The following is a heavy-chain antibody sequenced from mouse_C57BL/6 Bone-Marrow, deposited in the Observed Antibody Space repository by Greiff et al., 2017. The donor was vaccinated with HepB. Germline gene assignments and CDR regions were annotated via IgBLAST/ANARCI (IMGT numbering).Heavy chain of an antibody. CDR3: ARHGLFAY. J-gene: IGHJ3*01. D-gene: IGHD1-2*01. V-gene: IGHV1-69*01. Sequence: VQLQQPGAELVMPGASVKLSCKASGYTFTSYWMHWVKQRPGQGLEWIGEIDPSDSYTNYNQKFKGKSTLTVDKSSSTAYMQLSSLTSEDSAVYYCARHGLFAYWGQGTLVTVSA. CDR2: IDPSDSYT. CDR1: GYTFTSYW.